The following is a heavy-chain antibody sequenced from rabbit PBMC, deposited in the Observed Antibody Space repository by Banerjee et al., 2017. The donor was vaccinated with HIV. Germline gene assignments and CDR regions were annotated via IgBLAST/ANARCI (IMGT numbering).Heavy chain of an antibody. D-gene: IGHD4-2*01. V-gene: IGHV1S45*01. CDR2: IGIGSGST. Sequence: QEQLEESGGDLVKPEGSLTLTCTASGFSFSSGYWMCWVRQAPGKGLEWIGCIGIGSGSTYYASWAKGRFTISKASSTTVTLQMTSLTAADTATYFCAGNNKGAFNLWGPGTLVTVS. CDR3: AGNNKGAFNL. J-gene: IGHJ4*01. CDR1: GFSFSSGYW.